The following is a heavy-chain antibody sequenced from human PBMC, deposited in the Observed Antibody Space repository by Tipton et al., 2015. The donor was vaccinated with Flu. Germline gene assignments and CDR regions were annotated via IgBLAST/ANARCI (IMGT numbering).Heavy chain of an antibody. Sequence: SLRLSCAASGFTFSSYAMSWVRQAPGKGLEWVSAISGSGGSTYYADSVKGRFTISRDNSKNTLYLQMNSLRAEDTAVYYCAKSLYYDFWSGYHVFDYWGQGTLVTVSS. V-gene: IGHV3-23*01. CDR1: GFTFSSYA. D-gene: IGHD3-3*01. CDR3: AKSLYYDFWSGYHVFDY. J-gene: IGHJ4*02. CDR2: ISGSGGST.